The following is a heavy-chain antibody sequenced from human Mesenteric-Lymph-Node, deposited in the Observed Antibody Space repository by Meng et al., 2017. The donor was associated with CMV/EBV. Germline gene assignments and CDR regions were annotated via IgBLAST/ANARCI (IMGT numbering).Heavy chain of an antibody. CDR1: GDSISSFYY. Sequence: QAQLREAGPGQVKPSETLSLTCTVSGDSISSFYYWGWIRQPPGRGLEWIGSVHYTGSTYYSPSLKSRVTVSVDTSKNQFSLRLTSVTAADTAVYYCARPFPSWQSPRLDPFGAWGQGTLVTVSS. D-gene: IGHD6-19*01. CDR2: VHYTGST. V-gene: IGHV4-39*01. CDR3: ARPFPSWQSPRLDPFGA. J-gene: IGHJ5*02.